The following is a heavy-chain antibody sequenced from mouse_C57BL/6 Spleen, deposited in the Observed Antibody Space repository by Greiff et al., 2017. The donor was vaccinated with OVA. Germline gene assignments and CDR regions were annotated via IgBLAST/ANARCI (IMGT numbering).Heavy chain of an antibody. CDR3: ARAHTAQFAY. J-gene: IGHJ3*01. V-gene: IGHV5-4*01. CDR1: GFTFSSYA. Sequence: EVQLVESGGGLVKPGGSLKLSCAASGFTFSSYAMSWVRQTPEKRLEWVATISDGGSYTYYPDNVKGRFTISRDNAKNNLYLQMSHLKSEDTAMYYCARAHTAQFAYWGEGTLVTVSA. D-gene: IGHD5-1-1*01. CDR2: ISDGGSYT.